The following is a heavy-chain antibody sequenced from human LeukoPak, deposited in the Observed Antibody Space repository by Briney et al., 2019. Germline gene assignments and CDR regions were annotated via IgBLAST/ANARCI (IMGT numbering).Heavy chain of an antibody. CDR3: ARYSSSWYGELPTGYMDV. J-gene: IGHJ6*03. CDR1: GFTFSSYW. D-gene: IGHD6-13*01. CDR2: IKQDGSEK. Sequence: GGSLRPSCAASGFTFSSYWMSWVRQAPGKGLEWVANIKQDGSEKYYVDSVKGRFTISRDNAKNSLYLQMNSLRAEDTAVYYCARYSSSWYGELPTGYMDVWGKGTTVTVSS. V-gene: IGHV3-7*01.